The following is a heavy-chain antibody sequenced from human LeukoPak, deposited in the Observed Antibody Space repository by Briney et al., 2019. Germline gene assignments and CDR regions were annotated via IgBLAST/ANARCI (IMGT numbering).Heavy chain of an antibody. CDR3: VRGRGNSSSWYWDY. CDR1: GFTFSSYW. J-gene: IGHJ4*02. CDR2: INQDGSEQ. D-gene: IGHD6-13*01. Sequence: GGSLRLSCAASGFTFSSYWMSWVRQAPGKWLDWVANINQDGSEQYYVDSAKGRFTISRDNGKKSLFLQMNSLIIEDTAVYFCVRGRGNSSSWYWDYWGQGTLVTVSS. V-gene: IGHV3-7*02.